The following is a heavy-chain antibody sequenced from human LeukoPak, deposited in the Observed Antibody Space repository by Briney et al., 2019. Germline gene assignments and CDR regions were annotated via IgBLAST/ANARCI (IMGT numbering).Heavy chain of an antibody. J-gene: IGHJ4*02. CDR2: IIPILDLT. Sequence: GASVKVSCKASGYTFTSYGISWVRQAPGQGLELMGRIIPILDLTNYAQRFQGRVTITADTSTSTVYMELNSLRSEDTAVYYCARDLFYGYCSSTSCYPFDYWGQGTLVTVSS. CDR1: GYTFTSYG. V-gene: IGHV1-69*04. D-gene: IGHD2-2*01. CDR3: ARDLFYGYCSSTSCYPFDY.